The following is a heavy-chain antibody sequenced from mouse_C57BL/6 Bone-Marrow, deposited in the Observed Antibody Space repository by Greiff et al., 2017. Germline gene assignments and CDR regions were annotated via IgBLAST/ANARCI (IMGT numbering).Heavy chain of an antibody. CDR3: ARRGSSGSPWFAY. J-gene: IGHJ3*01. CDR1: GYTFTSYW. Sequence: VQLQQPGAELVRPGSSVKLSCKASGYTFTSYWMHWVKQRPIQGLEWIGNIDPSDSETHYNQKFKDKATLTVDKSSSTAYMQLSSLTSEDSAVYYCARRGSSGSPWFAYWGQGTLVTVSA. CDR2: IDPSDSET. V-gene: IGHV1-52*01. D-gene: IGHD1-1*01.